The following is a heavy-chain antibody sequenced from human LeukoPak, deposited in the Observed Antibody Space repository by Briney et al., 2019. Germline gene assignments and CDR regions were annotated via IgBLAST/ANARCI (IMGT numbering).Heavy chain of an antibody. Sequence: GGSLRLSCAASGFTFSTYSMNWVRQAPGKGLEWVSSISSSSSYIYYADSVKGRFTISRDNAKNSLYLQMNSLRDEDTAVYYCAKDGAGSSWFVYWGERTLVTVSS. CDR1: GFTFSTYS. CDR3: AKDGAGSSWFVY. CDR2: ISSSSSYI. J-gene: IGHJ4*02. D-gene: IGHD6-13*01. V-gene: IGHV3-21*01.